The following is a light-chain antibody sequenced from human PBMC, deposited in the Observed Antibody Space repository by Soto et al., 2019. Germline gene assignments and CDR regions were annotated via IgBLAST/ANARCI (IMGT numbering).Light chain of an antibody. J-gene: IGLJ2*01. CDR3: QSYDSSLSVL. CDR2: YDD. V-gene: IGLV1-36*01. Sequence: QSVLTQPPSVSEAPRQRVTISCSGSRSNIGDNAVNWYQQLPGKAPKLLIYYDDLLPSGVSDRFSGSKSGTSASLAITGLQAEDEADYYCQSYDSSLSVLFGGGTKLTVL. CDR1: RSNIGDNA.